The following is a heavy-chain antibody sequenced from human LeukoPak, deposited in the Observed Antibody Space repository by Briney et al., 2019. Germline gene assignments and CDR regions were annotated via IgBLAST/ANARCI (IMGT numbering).Heavy chain of an antibody. CDR1: GYTFTGYS. Sequence: ASVKVSCKASGYTFTGYSMHWVRQAPGQGLEWMGWINPNSGGRKYAQKFQGRVTMTRDTSISTAYMELSGLGYDDTAVYYCARNGHISAWSYYYYYVDVWGMRTTVTVSS. CDR3: ARNGHISAWSYYYYYVDV. CDR2: INPNSGGR. V-gene: IGHV1-2*02. D-gene: IGHD6-19*01. J-gene: IGHJ6*03.